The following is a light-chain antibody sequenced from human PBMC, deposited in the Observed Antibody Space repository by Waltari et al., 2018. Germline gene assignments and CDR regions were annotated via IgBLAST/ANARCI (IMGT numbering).Light chain of an antibody. CDR2: EVS. V-gene: IGLV2-23*02. Sequence: QSALTQPASVSGSPGQSITISCTGNRSDVGSYNLVSWYQQHPGKAPKLMIYEVSKGPSGVSSRFSGSKSGNTASLTISGLQAEDEADYYCCSYAGSSTLWVFGGGTKLTVL. J-gene: IGLJ3*02. CDR1: RSDVGSYNL. CDR3: CSYAGSSTLWV.